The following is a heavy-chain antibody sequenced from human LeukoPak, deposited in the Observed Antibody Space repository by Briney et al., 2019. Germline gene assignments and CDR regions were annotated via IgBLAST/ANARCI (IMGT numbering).Heavy chain of an antibody. CDR1: GFTFSSYA. Sequence: GGSLRLSCAASGFTFSSYAMHWVRQAPGKGLEWVAAISYDGSNKYYADSVKGRFTISRDNSKNTLYLQMNSLRAEDTAVYYCARGDIAAAINWFDPWGQGTLVTVSS. CDR2: ISYDGSNK. V-gene: IGHV3-30-3*01. D-gene: IGHD6-13*01. J-gene: IGHJ5*02. CDR3: ARGDIAAAINWFDP.